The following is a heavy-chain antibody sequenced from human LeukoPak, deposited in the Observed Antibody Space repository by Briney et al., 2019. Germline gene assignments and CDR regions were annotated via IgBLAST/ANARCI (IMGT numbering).Heavy chain of an antibody. D-gene: IGHD3-10*01. CDR3: ARTFLVRGVMGIDY. Sequence: ASVKVSCKASGYTFTSYDINWVRQATGQGLEWVGWMNPNSGNTGYAQKFQGRVTMTRNTSISTAYMELSSLRSEDTAVYYCARTFLVRGVMGIDYWGQGTLVTVSS. CDR1: GYTFTSYD. CDR2: MNPNSGNT. J-gene: IGHJ4*02. V-gene: IGHV1-8*01.